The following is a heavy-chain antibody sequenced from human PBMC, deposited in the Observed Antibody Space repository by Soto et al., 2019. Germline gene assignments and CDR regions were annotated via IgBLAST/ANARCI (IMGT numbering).Heavy chain of an antibody. CDR3: ARGERRGAGQSGWYSRVYFDD. V-gene: IGHV4-34*01. Sequence: QVQLQQWGAGLLKPSETLSLTCAVYGGSFSGYYWSWIREPPGKGLEWIGEINHSGSTNYNPSLTSRVTVSVNTAKTEFTLKLSSVTAADSAVYYCARGERRGAGQSGWYSRVYFDDWGQGTMVTVSS. D-gene: IGHD6-19*01. CDR2: INHSGST. J-gene: IGHJ4*02. CDR1: GGSFSGYY.